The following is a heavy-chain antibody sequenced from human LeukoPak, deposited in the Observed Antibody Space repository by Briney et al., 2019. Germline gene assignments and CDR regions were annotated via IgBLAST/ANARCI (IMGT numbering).Heavy chain of an antibody. J-gene: IGHJ4*02. CDR1: GFTFSSYA. D-gene: IGHD3-22*01. V-gene: IGHV3-23*01. Sequence: GGSLRLSCAASGFTFSSYAMNWVRQAPLKGLKWVSAISGSGRNTYYADSVKGRFTISRDNSKNTLYLQMISLRAEDSAVYYCVTNYFDSSAYYPDFDYWGQGALVTVSS. CDR3: VTNYFDSSAYYPDFDY. CDR2: ISGSGRNT.